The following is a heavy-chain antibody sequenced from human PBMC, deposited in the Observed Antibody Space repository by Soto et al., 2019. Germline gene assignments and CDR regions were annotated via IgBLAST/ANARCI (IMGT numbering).Heavy chain of an antibody. CDR3: ARVGPWVPYYDDNTPYTFENWFAP. D-gene: IGHD3-3*01. J-gene: IGHJ5*02. CDR1: GGSVGRGSNY. CDR2: MYYSGST. V-gene: IGHV4-61*01. Sequence: SETLSLTCTVSGGSVGRGSNYWSWIRQPPGKGLEWIGNMYYSGSTNYNPSLKSRVTISVDTPKNQLYLKLSSVTAADTAVYYCARVGPWVPYYDDNTPYTFENWFAPWGQGPMVTVSS.